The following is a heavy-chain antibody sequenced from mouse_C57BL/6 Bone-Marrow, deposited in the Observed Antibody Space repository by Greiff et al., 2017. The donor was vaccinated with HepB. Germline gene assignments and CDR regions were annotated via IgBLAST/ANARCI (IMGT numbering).Heavy chain of an antibody. V-gene: IGHV1-47*01. CDR1: GYTFTTYP. D-gene: IGHD1-1*01. J-gene: IGHJ1*03. Sequence: VKLMESGAELVKPGASVKMSCKASGYTFTTYPIEWMKQNHGKSLEWIGNFHPYNDDTKYNEKFKGKATLTVEKSSSTVYLELSRLTSDDSAVYYCARRGYGSSRYWYFDVWGTGTTVTVSS. CDR2: FHPYNDDT. CDR3: ARRGYGSSRYWYFDV.